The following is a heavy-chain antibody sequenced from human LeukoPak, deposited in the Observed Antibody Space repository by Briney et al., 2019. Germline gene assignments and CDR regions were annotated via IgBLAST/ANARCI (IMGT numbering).Heavy chain of an antibody. J-gene: IGHJ6*02. CDR1: GGSISSYY. Sequence: KPSETLSLTCTVSGGSISSYYWSWIRQPPGKGLEWIGYIYYSGSTNYNPSLKSRVTISVDTPKNQFSLKLSSVTAADTAVYYCARLIGENYDILTGYYPSYYYYGMDVWGQGTTVTVSS. CDR3: ARLIGENYDILTGYYPSYYYYGMDV. V-gene: IGHV4-59*08. D-gene: IGHD3-9*01. CDR2: IYYSGST.